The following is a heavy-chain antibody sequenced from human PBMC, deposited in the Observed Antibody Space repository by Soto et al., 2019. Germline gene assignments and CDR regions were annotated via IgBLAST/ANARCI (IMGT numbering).Heavy chain of an antibody. V-gene: IGHV1-3*01. CDR1: GYTFTSYS. D-gene: IGHD2-2*01. CDR3: ARVKCSSTSCYDGNGMDV. J-gene: IGHJ6*02. Sequence: ASVKVSCKASGYTFTSYSMHWVRQAPGQRLEWMGWINAGNGNTKYSQKFQGRVTITRDTSASTAYMELSSLRSEDTAVYYCARVKCSSTSCYDGNGMDVWGQGTTVTVSS. CDR2: INAGNGNT.